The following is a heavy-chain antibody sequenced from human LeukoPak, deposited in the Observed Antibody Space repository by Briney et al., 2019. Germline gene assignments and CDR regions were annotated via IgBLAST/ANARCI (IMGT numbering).Heavy chain of an antibody. D-gene: IGHD4-17*01. V-gene: IGHV4-4*02. CDR3: ARNGYYSVDY. Sequence: SQILSLTCTVSGGSITNNWWSWVRQPPGKGLEWIGEIYHSGSPTYNPSLKSRVTISIDTSKTQFSLKLSSVTAAVTAVYYCARNGYYSVDYWGQGTLVTVSA. CDR1: GGSITNNW. CDR2: IYHSGSP. J-gene: IGHJ4*02.